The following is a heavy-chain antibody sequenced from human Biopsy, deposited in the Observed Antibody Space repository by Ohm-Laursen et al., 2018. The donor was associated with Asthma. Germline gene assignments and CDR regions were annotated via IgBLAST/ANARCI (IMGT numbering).Heavy chain of an antibody. CDR2: ISYDGKFK. CDR1: GFNLNTYT. CDR3: ARDAGMNLAPGHWSFDP. D-gene: IGHD1-14*01. Sequence: SLRLSCTATGFNLNTYTLSWVRQAPGQGLAWLSTISYDGKFKYFADSVKGRFTISRDYSKNTLYLQMNSLRLEDTGVYFCARDAGMNLAPGHWSFDPWGRGTLLTVSS. J-gene: IGHJ2*01. V-gene: IGHV3-30*04.